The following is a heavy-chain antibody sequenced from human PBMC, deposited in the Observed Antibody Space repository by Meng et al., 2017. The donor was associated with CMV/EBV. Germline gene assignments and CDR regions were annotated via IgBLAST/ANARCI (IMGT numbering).Heavy chain of an antibody. Sequence: ASVKVSCKAPRNFFTRNAITWVRQAPGQGLEWMGWISADNQNTNLIQKFQGRITLTTDTSTSTAYMELRSLRSDDTAVYYCARGGDYGDFHDPFDYWGQGTLVTVSS. CDR2: ISADNQNT. J-gene: IGHJ4*02. CDR3: ARGGDYGDFHDPFDY. V-gene: IGHV1-18*01. CDR1: RNFFTRNA. D-gene: IGHD4-17*01.